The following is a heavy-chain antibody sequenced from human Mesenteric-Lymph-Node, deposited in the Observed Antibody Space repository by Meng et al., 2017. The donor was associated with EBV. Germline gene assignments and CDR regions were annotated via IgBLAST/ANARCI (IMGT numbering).Heavy chain of an antibody. CDR2: ISSSATTI. V-gene: IGHV3-11*01. CDR3: ARDMVIYDY. D-gene: IGHD2-21*01. Sequence: QGQLVESGGALVKPGGSLRLSCAASGFTFSDYYMSWIRQAPGKGLEWASYISSSATTIYYAGSVKGRFTISRDNAKNSLYLQMNSLRAEDTAVYFCARDMVIYDYWGRGTLVTVSS. CDR1: GFTFSDYY. J-gene: IGHJ4*02.